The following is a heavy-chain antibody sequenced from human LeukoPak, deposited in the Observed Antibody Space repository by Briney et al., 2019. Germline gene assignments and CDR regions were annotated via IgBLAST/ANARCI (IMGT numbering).Heavy chain of an antibody. CDR1: GFTFSSYA. Sequence: GGSLRLSCSASGFTFSSYAMHWVRQAPGKGLEYVSTTSSSGGSTSYADSVKGRYAISRDNSKNTLYLQTSRLRDVDTAMYYCVKDRLIVVVEDGFDIWGQGTMVTVS. CDR2: TSSSGGST. D-gene: IGHD3-22*01. CDR3: VKDRLIVVVEDGFDI. V-gene: IGHV3-64D*09. J-gene: IGHJ3*02.